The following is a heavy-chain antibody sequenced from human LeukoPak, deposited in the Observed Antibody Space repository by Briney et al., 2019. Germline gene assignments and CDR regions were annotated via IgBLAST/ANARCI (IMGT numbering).Heavy chain of an antibody. CDR2: IKEDGSQK. Sequence: GGSLRLSCAASGFTFSSYWMSWVRQAPGKGLEWVANIKEDGSQKYCVDSVKGRFTISRDNAKNSLYLQMNSLRAEDTAVYYCARYGCSGGSYSTIHPGYFQHWGQGTLVTVSS. CDR3: ARYGCSGGSYSTIHPGYFQH. J-gene: IGHJ1*01. V-gene: IGHV3-7*03. D-gene: IGHD2-15*01. CDR1: GFTFSSYW.